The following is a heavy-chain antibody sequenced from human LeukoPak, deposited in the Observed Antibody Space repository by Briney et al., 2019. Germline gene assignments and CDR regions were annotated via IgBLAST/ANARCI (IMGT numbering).Heavy chain of an antibody. J-gene: IGHJ3*02. D-gene: IGHD3-22*01. Sequence: SETLSLTCTVSGGSISSGSYYWSWIRQPAGKGLEWIGRIYTSGSTNYNPSLKSRVTISVDTSKNQFSLKLSSVTAADAAVYYCARVGGIYYDSSGYFDAFDIWGQGTMVTVSS. CDR1: GGSISSGSYY. CDR3: ARVGGIYYDSSGYFDAFDI. V-gene: IGHV4-61*02. CDR2: IYTSGST.